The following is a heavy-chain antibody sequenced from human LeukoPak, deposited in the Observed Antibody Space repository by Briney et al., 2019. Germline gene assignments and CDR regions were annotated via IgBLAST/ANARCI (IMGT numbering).Heavy chain of an antibody. Sequence: GESLKISCKGSGYTFTGYYMHWVRQAPGQGLEWMGWINPNSGGTNYAQKFQGRVTMTRDTSISTAYMELSRLRSDDTAVYYCARVSYVEMATTRPFDYWGQGTLVTVSS. CDR3: ARVSYVEMATTRPFDY. V-gene: IGHV1-2*02. CDR2: INPNSGGT. CDR1: GYTFTGYY. J-gene: IGHJ4*02. D-gene: IGHD5-24*01.